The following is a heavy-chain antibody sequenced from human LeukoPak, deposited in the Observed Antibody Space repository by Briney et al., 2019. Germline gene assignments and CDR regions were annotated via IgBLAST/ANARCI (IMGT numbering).Heavy chain of an antibody. V-gene: IGHV3-21*03. CDR3: TTDLLITMVRGVITFDY. Sequence: GGSLRLSCAASGFTFSSYSMNWVRQAPGKGLEWVSSISGSNSYIYYADSMKGRFTISRDNAKNSLYLQMNSLKTEDTAVYYCTTDLLITMVRGVITFDYWGQGTLVTVSS. J-gene: IGHJ4*02. D-gene: IGHD3-10*01. CDR1: GFTFSSYS. CDR2: ISGSNSYI.